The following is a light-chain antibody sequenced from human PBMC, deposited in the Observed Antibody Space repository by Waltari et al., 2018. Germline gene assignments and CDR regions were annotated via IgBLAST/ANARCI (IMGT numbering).Light chain of an antibody. CDR2: EVI. CDR1: NSDVGNYNL. Sequence: QSALTQPASVSGTPGQSITISCTGTNSDVGNYNLVSWYQHPPGEAPKLMLCEVIKRPSGVSNRFSGSKSGNTASLTISGLQAEDEADYYCCSYAGSGTYVFGTGTKVTVL. CDR3: CSYAGSGTYV. J-gene: IGLJ1*01. V-gene: IGLV2-23*02.